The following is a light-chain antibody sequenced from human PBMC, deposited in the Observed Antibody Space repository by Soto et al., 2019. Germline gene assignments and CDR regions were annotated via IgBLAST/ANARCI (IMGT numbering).Light chain of an antibody. CDR3: QQYGSSGT. Sequence: PGERATLSCRASQSVSRYLAWYQQKPGQAPRLLIYDTSNRATGIPARFSGSGSGTDFTLTISSLEPEDFAVYYCQQYGSSGTFGQGTKVDIK. CDR2: DTS. V-gene: IGKV3-11*01. CDR1: QSVSRY. J-gene: IGKJ1*01.